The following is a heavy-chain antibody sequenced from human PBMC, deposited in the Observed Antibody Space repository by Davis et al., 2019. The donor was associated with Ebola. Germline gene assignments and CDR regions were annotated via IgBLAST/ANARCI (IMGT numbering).Heavy chain of an antibody. Sequence: PGGSLRLSCAASGFTFSSYAMSWVRQAPGKGLEWVSAISGSGGSTYYADSVKGRFTISRDNSKNTLYLQMNSLRAEDTAVYYCARGAVVTSSGWYLQYYFDYWGQGTLVTVSS. J-gene: IGHJ4*02. V-gene: IGHV3-23*01. D-gene: IGHD6-19*01. CDR2: ISGSGGST. CDR1: GFTFSSYA. CDR3: ARGAVVTSSGWYLQYYFDY.